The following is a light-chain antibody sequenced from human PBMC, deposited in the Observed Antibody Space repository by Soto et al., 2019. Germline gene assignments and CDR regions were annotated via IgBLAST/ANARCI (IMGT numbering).Light chain of an antibody. J-gene: IGKJ4*01. CDR3: QKDNHAPT. Sequence: DIQMTQSPSSLSASVGDRVTITCRASQGISNYLAWCQQKPGKVPELLIYVASTLQSGVPSRFRGSGSVIDFALTSSSRQHEGVATYYCQKDNHAPTFGGGTKVEIK. CDR1: QGISNY. V-gene: IGKV1-27*01. CDR2: VAS.